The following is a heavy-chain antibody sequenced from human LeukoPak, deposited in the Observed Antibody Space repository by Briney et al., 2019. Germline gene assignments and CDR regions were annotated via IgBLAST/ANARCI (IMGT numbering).Heavy chain of an antibody. Sequence: GGSLRLSCAASGFTFSSYAMHWVRQAPGKGLGGVAVISYDGSNKYYADSVKGRFTISRDNSKNTLYLQMNSLRAEDTAVYYCARDADGYSDYWGQGTLVTVAS. CDR3: ARDADGYSDY. CDR1: GFTFSSYA. J-gene: IGHJ4*02. D-gene: IGHD5-18*01. V-gene: IGHV3-30*04. CDR2: ISYDGSNK.